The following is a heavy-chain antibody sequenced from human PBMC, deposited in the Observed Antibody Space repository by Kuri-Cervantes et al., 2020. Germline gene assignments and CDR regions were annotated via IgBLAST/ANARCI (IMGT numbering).Heavy chain of an antibody. CDR3: ARGRYNDYWRAFDF. Sequence: GSLRLSCAVYGGSFSGYYWSWIRRPPGKGLEWIGEINHSGSTNYNPSLKSRVTISVDTSKNQFSLKLSSVTAADTALYYCARGRYNDYWRAFDFWGQGKMVTVSS. V-gene: IGHV4-34*01. CDR1: GGSFSGYY. CDR2: INHSGST. J-gene: IGHJ3*01. D-gene: IGHD1-1*01.